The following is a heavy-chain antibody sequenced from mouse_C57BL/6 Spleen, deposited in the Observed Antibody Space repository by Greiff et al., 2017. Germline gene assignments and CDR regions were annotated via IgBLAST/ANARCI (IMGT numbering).Heavy chain of an antibody. Sequence: EVMLVESGGGLVKPGGSLKLSCAASGFTFSDYGMHWVRQAPEKGLEWVAYISSGSSTIYYADTVKGRFTISRDNAKNTLFLQMTSLRSEDTAMYYCARIYDGYLAWFAYWGQGTLVTVSA. D-gene: IGHD2-3*01. V-gene: IGHV5-17*01. J-gene: IGHJ3*01. CDR2: ISSGSSTI. CDR3: ARIYDGYLAWFAY. CDR1: GFTFSDYG.